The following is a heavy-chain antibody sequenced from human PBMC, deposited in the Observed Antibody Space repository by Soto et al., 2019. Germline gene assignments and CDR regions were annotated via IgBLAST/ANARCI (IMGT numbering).Heavy chain of an antibody. CDR3: AREGCSGSSCYSHFGY. V-gene: IGHV1-46*01. D-gene: IGHD2-15*01. Sequence: ASVKVSCKASGYTFTSYYMHWVRQAPGQGLEWMGIINPSGGSTSYAQKFQGRVTMTRDTSTSTVYMELSSLRSEDTAVYYCAREGCSGSSCYSHFGYWGQGTLVTVSS. CDR1: GYTFTSYY. J-gene: IGHJ4*02. CDR2: INPSGGST.